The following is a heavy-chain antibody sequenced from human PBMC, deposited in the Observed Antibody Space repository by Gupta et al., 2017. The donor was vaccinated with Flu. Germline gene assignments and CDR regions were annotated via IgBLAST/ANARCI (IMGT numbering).Heavy chain of an antibody. D-gene: IGHD7-27*01. Sequence: EVQLLQSGAEVKKPGESLKISCKCSGYSFTQYWTGWVRQMPGKGREWMGIIYPGDSDTRFSPSFQGQVTISVDKSINTAYLQWSSLKASDTAIYYCARWTTWDYFDYWGQGILVTVSS. V-gene: IGHV5-51*01. CDR1: GYSFTQYW. CDR2: IYPGDSDT. CDR3: ARWTTWDYFDY. J-gene: IGHJ4*02.